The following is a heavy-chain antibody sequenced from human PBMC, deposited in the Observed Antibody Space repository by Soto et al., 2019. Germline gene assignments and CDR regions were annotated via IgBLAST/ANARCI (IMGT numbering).Heavy chain of an antibody. CDR2: IKQDGSEK. CDR3: ARVIPTTAAGTDY. D-gene: IGHD6-13*01. CDR1: GFTFSSYW. J-gene: IGHJ4*02. Sequence: PGGSLRLSCVASGFTFSSYWMTWVRQASGKGLQWVANIKQDGSEKDYVDSVKGRFTISRDNAQNSLYLQMNSLRAEDTAVYYCARVIPTTAAGTDYWGQGTQVTVSS. V-gene: IGHV3-7*05.